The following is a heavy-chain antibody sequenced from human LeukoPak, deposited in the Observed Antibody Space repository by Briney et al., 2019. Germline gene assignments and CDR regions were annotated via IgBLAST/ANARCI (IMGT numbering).Heavy chain of an antibody. CDR2: IRYDGSKN. D-gene: IGHD6-19*01. Sequence: PGGSLRLSCLASDFTFSNFCMHWVRQAPGKGLEWLSLIRYDGSKNYHADSVKGRFSISRDNSKNTLHLQMNTLRPDDTAVYYCARNAVAGTLRWFDLWGQGTLVIVSS. CDR3: ARNAVAGTLRWFDL. J-gene: IGHJ5*02. V-gene: IGHV3-30*02. CDR1: DFTFSNFC.